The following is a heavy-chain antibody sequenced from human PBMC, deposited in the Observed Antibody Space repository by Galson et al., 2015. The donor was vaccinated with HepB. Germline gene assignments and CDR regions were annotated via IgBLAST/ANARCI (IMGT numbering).Heavy chain of an antibody. CDR2: IRNSGTNT. D-gene: IGHD2-15*01. V-gene: IGHV3-23*01. Sequence: SLRLSCAASGVAFSPYAMTWVRQAPGEGLEWVSGIRNSGTNTYYADSVKGRFTISRDNSKNTLYLQMNSLRAEDTAVYYCVVGISEPSIWGQGTLVTVSS. CDR3: VVGISEPSI. J-gene: IGHJ4*02. CDR1: GVAFSPYA.